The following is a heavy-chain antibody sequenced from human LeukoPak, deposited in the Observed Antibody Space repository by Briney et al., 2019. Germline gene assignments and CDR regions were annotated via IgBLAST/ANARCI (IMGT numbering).Heavy chain of an antibody. V-gene: IGHV4-34*01. CDR1: GGSFSGYY. D-gene: IGHD1-26*01. CDR3: ARKGLGIFDY. J-gene: IGHJ4*02. Sequence: SETLSLTCAVYGGSFSGYYWSWIRQPPGKGLEWIGEINHSGSTNYNPSLKGRVTISVDTSKNQFSLKLSSVTAADTAVYYCARKGLGIFDYWGQGTLVTVSS. CDR2: INHSGST.